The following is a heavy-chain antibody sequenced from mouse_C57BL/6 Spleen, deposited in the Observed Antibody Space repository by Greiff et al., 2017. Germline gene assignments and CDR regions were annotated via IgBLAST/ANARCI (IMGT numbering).Heavy chain of an antibody. J-gene: IGHJ1*03. V-gene: IGHV1-69*01. D-gene: IGHD1-1*01. CDR2: IDPSDSYT. CDR1: GYTFTSYW. Sequence: QVQLQQPGAELVMPGASVKLSCKASGYTFTSYWMHWVKQRPGQGLEWIGEIDPSDSYTNYNQKFKGKATLTVDKSSSTAYMQLSSLTSEDSAVYCCARLSSYWYFDVWGTGTTVTVSS. CDR3: ARLSSYWYFDV.